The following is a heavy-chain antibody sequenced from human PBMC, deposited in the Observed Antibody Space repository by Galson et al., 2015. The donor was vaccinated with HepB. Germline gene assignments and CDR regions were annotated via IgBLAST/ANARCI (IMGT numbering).Heavy chain of an antibody. CDR3: AKDKKGLRANERCFDY. D-gene: IGHD4-17*01. CDR2: ISYDGSNK. Sequence: SLRLSCAASGFTFSSYGMHWVRQAPGKGLEWVAVISYDGSNKYYADSVKGRFTISRDNSKNTLYLQMNSLRAEDTAVYYCAKDKKGLRANERCFDYWGQGTLVTVSS. CDR1: GFTFSSYG. J-gene: IGHJ4*02. V-gene: IGHV3-30*18.